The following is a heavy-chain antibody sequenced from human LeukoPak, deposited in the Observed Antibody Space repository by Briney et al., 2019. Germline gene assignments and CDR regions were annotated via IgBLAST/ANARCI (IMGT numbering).Heavy chain of an antibody. CDR1: GGSFSGYY. Sequence: SETLSLTCAVYGGSFSGYYWSWIRQPPGKGLEWIGYIYYSGSTNYNPSLKSRVTISVDTSKNQFSLKLSSVTAADTAVCYCARADDILTGLPFDYWGQGTLVTVSS. V-gene: IGHV4-59*01. CDR3: ARADDILTGLPFDY. J-gene: IGHJ4*02. CDR2: IYYSGST. D-gene: IGHD3-9*01.